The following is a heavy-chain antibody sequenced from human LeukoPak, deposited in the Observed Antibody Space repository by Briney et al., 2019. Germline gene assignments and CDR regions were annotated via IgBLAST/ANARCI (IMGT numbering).Heavy chain of an antibody. CDR3: VKDVGGSYAFDY. Sequence: GGSLRLSCTASGFNFGDYPMSWVRQAPGKGLEYVSGINDNGGRTHYGDSVKGRFSISRDNSKNTLHLQMSTLRAEDTALYYCVKDVGGSYAFDYWGQGILVTVAS. CDR2: INDNGGRT. D-gene: IGHD1-26*01. J-gene: IGHJ4*02. CDR1: GFNFGDYP. V-gene: IGHV3-64D*09.